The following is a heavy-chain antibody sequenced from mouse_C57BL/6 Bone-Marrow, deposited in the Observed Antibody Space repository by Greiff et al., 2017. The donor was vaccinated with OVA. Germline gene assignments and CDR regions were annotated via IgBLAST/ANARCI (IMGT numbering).Heavy chain of an antibody. D-gene: IGHD1-1*01. CDR3: ARGYGSSFYYAMDY. CDR1: GYTFTDYY. CDR2: INPNNGGT. V-gene: IGHV1-26*01. Sequence: VQLQQSGPELVKPGASVKISCKASGYTFTDYYMNWVKQSHGKSLEWIGDINPNNGGTSYNQKFKGKATLTVDKSSSTAYMELRSLTSEDSAVYYCARGYGSSFYYAMDYWGQGTSVTVSS. J-gene: IGHJ4*01.